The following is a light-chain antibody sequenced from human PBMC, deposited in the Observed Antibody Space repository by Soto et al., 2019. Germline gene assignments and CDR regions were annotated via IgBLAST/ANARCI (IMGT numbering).Light chain of an antibody. J-gene: IGLJ2*01. CDR3: AAWDDSLSGLV. CDR1: SSNIGSNY. Sequence: QSVLTQPPSESGTPGQRVTIYCSGSSSNIGSNYAHWYRQLPGMAPTVLIYKNDQRPSSLPDRFSGSKSGTSASLAISGLRSEDEADYYCAAWDDSLSGLVFGGGTKLTVL. V-gene: IGLV1-47*01. CDR2: KND.